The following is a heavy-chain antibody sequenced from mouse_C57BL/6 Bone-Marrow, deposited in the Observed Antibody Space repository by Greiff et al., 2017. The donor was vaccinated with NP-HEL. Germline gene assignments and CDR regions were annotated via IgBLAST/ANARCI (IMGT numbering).Heavy chain of an antibody. Sequence: EVKVEESGAELVKPGASVKLSCTASGFNITDYYMHWVKQRTEQGLEWIGRFDPEDGETKYAPKFQGKATITADTSSNTAYLQLSSLTSEDTAVYYCARSGRQLRPGTWFAYWGQGTLVTVSA. V-gene: IGHV14-2*01. D-gene: IGHD3-2*02. CDR1: GFNITDYY. J-gene: IGHJ3*01. CDR2: FDPEDGET. CDR3: ARSGRQLRPGTWFAY.